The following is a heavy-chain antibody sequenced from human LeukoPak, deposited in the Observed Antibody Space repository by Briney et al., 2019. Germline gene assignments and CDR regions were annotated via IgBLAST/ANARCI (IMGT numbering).Heavy chain of an antibody. Sequence: SETLSLTCSVSGDSVSRYYWSWIRQPPGQGLECIGHVYYSGSTDYNPSLKSRLTMSVDTSKNQFSLKLSSVTAADTAVYYCARRTTSSGRKGDAFDIWGQGTMVTVSS. J-gene: IGHJ3*02. CDR2: VYYSGST. V-gene: IGHV4-59*08. CDR1: GDSVSRYY. CDR3: ARRTTSSGRKGDAFDI. D-gene: IGHD6-19*01.